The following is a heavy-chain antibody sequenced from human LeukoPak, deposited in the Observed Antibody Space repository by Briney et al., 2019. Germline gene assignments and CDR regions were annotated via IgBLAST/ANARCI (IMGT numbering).Heavy chain of an antibody. CDR2: IFPGDSDT. Sequence: GESLKSSCKGSAYSFTNYWIGWVRHMPGKGLEWMGIIFPGDSDTRYSPSFLRQLTIPADKPISTAYLQWSSLKAADTAMYYSARAYCGGDCYSPYYCDYGGQGTLVTVSS. V-gene: IGHV5-51*04. CDR1: AYSFTNYW. J-gene: IGHJ4*02. CDR3: ARAYCGGDCYSPYYCDY. D-gene: IGHD2-21*02.